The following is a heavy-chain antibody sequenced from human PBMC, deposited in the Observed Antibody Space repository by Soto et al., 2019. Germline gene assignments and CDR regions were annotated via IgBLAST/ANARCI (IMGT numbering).Heavy chain of an antibody. J-gene: IGHJ4*02. CDR2: MNKDGSII. Sequence: EVLLVESGGGIVQPGGSLRLSCAASGFPFGGEWMHWVRQGPGKGLVWVSRMNKDGSIIAYADSVRGRFTISRDNAKITLYLHMNNLGPEDTALYNCVRPYGDAPGWGQGTPVSVSS. D-gene: IGHD4-17*01. CDR3: VRPYGDAPG. V-gene: IGHV3-74*01. CDR1: GFPFGGEW.